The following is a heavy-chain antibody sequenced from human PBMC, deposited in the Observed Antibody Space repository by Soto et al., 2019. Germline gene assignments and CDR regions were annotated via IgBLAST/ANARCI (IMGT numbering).Heavy chain of an antibody. J-gene: IGHJ4*02. D-gene: IGHD1-7*01. CDR1: GFSLITRGVD. CDR3: AHRRSGISQWNYGDFDY. CDR2: IYWDDDK. Sequence: SGPTLVNPTQTLTLTCTFSGFSLITRGVDIDRKSKPPGKALEWLAFIYWDDDKRYSPSLRSRLTIAKDTSKNQVVLTMTEVDPVDTATYFCAHRRSGISQWNYGDFDYWGQGTQVTVSS. V-gene: IGHV2-5*02.